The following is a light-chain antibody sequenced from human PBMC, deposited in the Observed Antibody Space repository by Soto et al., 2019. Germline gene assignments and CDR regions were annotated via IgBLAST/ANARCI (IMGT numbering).Light chain of an antibody. J-gene: IGKJ1*01. CDR1: QGISKW. Sequence: DIQMTQSPSSVSASVGDRVTITCRASQGISKWLAWYQHKPGRGPNLLISSASTLQRGATSRFSGSGSGTDFTLTISSLQPEDFGTYYCQQASSFPWTFGQGTKVEIK. CDR2: SAS. CDR3: QQASSFPWT. V-gene: IGKV1-12*01.